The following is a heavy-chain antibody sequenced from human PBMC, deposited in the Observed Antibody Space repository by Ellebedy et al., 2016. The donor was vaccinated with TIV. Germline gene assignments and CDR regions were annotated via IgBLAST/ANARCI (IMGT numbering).Heavy chain of an antibody. V-gene: IGHV1-3*01. CDR1: GYTFTSYA. CDR2: INAGNGNT. J-gene: IGHJ3*02. CDR3: AVVVVTAQGAFDI. D-gene: IGHD2-21*02. Sequence: ASVKVSCXASGYTFTSYAMHWVRQAPGQRLEWMGWINAGNGNTKYSQKFQGRVTITRDTSASTAYMELSSLRSEDTAVYYCAVVVVTAQGAFDIWGQGTMVTVSS.